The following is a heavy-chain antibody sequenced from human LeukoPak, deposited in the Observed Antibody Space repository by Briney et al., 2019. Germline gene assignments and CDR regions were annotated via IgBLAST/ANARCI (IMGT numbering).Heavy chain of an antibody. J-gene: IGHJ4*02. CDR1: GGSISSSSYS. V-gene: IGHV4-39*01. D-gene: IGHD3-22*01. CDR2: IYYSGST. Sequence: SETLSLTCTVPGGSISSSSYSWGWIRQPPGKGLEWLGSIYYSGSTYYNPSLKSRITISVDTSKNQFSLKLSSVTAADTAVYYCARRVITTYYFDYWGQGTLVTVSS. CDR3: ARRVITTYYFDY.